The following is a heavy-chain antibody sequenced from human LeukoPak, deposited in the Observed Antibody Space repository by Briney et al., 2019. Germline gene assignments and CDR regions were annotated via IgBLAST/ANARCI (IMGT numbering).Heavy chain of an antibody. CDR1: GFTFDDYA. CDR2: ISWNSGSI. V-gene: IGHV3-9*01. D-gene: IGHD5-24*01. J-gene: IGHJ4*02. CDR3: AKDGGDGYNWKPSGFDY. Sequence: GGSLRLSCAASGFTFDDYAMHWVRQAPGEGLEWVSGISWNSGSIGYADSVKGRFTISRDNAKNSLYLQMNSLRAEDTALYYCAKDGGDGYNWKPSGFDYWGQGTLVTVSS.